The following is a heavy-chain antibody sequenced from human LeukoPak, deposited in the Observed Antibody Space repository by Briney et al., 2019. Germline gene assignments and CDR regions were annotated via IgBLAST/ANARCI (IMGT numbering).Heavy chain of an antibody. J-gene: IGHJ6*03. CDR1: GGSISSGSYY. D-gene: IGHD4-17*01. V-gene: IGHV4-61*02. CDR2: IYTSGST. CDR3: ARDHPGERNYYYYYMDV. Sequence: SQTLSLTCTVSGGSISSGSYYWSWIRQPAGKGLEWIGRIYTSGSTNYNPSLKSRVTISVDTSKNQFSLKLSSVTAADTAVYYCARDHPGERNYYYYYMDVWGKGTTVTVSS.